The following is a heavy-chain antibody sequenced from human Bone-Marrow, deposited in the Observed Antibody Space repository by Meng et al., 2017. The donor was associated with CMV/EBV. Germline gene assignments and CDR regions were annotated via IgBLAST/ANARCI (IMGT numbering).Heavy chain of an antibody. J-gene: IGHJ5*02. CDR1: GFIFSSYW. CDR3: ARDAIAAHSWWFDP. Sequence: KISCAASGFIFSSYWMSWVRQAPGQGLEWMGGIIPIFGTANYAQKFQGRVTITTDESTSTAYMELSSLRSEDTAVYYCARDAIAAHSWWFDPWGQGTLVTVSS. CDR2: IIPIFGTA. D-gene: IGHD6-6*01. V-gene: IGHV1-69*05.